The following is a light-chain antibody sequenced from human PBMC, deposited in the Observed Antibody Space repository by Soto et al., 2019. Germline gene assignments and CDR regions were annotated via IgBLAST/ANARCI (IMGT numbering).Light chain of an antibody. J-gene: IGKJ5*01. CDR1: QSVSSSY. V-gene: IGKV3-20*01. Sequence: EIVLTQSPGTLSLSPGERATLSCRASQSVSSSYLAWYQQKPGQAPRLLIYDASSRATGIPDRFSGSGSGTDFTLTISRLEPDDCAVYYCQQYGSSPRTFGQGTRLEMK. CDR3: QQYGSSPRT. CDR2: DAS.